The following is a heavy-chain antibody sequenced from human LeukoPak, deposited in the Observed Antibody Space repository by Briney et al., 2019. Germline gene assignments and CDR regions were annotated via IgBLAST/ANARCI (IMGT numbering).Heavy chain of an antibody. J-gene: IGHJ4*02. CDR1: GYGFTSYG. CDR2: VNPGDSVT. V-gene: IGHV5-51*01. Sequence: GESMKISCTGSGYGFTSYGIGWAGQMPGNRLEWMGSVNPGDSVTYYSPSFQGQVTISADKSISTAYLQWSSLKASDPATYYCARQEHGVLFAYCSQGSLATVSS. D-gene: IGHD4-17*01. CDR3: ARQEHGVLFAY.